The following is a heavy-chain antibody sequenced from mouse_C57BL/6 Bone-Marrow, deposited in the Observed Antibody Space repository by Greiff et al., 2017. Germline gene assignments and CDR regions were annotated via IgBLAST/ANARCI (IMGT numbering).Heavy chain of an antibody. J-gene: IGHJ4*01. CDR2: IDPSDSYT. D-gene: IGHD1-1*01. CDR3: ARDYYGSSYLYAMDY. V-gene: IGHV1-50*01. CDR1: GYTFTSYW. Sequence: QVQLQQPGAELVKPGASVKLSCKASGYTFTSYWMQWVKQRPGQGLEWIGEIDPSDSYTNYNQKFKGKATLTVDTSSSTAYMQLSSLTSEDSAVYYYARDYYGSSYLYAMDYWGQGTSVTVSS.